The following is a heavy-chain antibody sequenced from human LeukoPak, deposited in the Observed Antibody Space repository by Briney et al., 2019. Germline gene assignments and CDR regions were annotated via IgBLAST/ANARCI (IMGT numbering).Heavy chain of an antibody. J-gene: IGHJ3*02. CDR2: IYTSGST. CDR1: DGSISNYY. Sequence: SETLSLTCNVSDGSISNYYWSWIRQPAGKGLEWIGRIYTSGSTNYNPSLKSRVTMSVDTSKNQFSLKLSSVTATDTAVYYCARGRYYDSSGYPGGAFDIWGQGTMVTVSS. CDR3: ARGRYYDSSGYPGGAFDI. V-gene: IGHV4-4*07. D-gene: IGHD3-22*01.